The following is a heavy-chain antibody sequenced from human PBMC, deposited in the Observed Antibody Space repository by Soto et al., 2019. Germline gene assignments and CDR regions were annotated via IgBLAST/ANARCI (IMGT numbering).Heavy chain of an antibody. J-gene: IGHJ4*02. V-gene: IGHV4-39*01. D-gene: IGHD6-13*01. CDR2: IYYSGSP. CDR3: ARFLAGTEGYYFDY. CDR1: GGSIGRGSYY. Sequence: QLQLQESGPGLVKPSETLSLTCTVSGGSIGRGSYYWALIRQPPGKGLEWIGTIYYSGSPYYNPSLKSRVNISVDTSKNQFSLNLSSVTAADTAVYYCARFLAGTEGYYFDYWGQGTLVTVSS.